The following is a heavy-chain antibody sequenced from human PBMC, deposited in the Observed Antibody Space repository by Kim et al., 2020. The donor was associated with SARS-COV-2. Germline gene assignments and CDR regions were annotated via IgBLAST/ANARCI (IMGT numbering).Heavy chain of an antibody. CDR3: ARNTHTAMVNNSHAGAFYYYYGIDV. D-gene: IGHD5-18*01. Sequence: GGSLRLSCAASGFTFSSYSMNWVRQAPGKGLEWVSSISSSSSYIYYADSVKGRFTISRDNAKNSLYLQMNSLRAEDTAVYYCARNTHTAMVNNSHAGAFYYYYGIDVWGQGATVTVSS. CDR2: ISSSSSYI. J-gene: IGHJ6*02. V-gene: IGHV3-21*01. CDR1: GFTFSSYS.